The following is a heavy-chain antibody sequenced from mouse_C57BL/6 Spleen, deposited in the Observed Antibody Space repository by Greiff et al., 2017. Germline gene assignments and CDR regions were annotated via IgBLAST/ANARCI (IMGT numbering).Heavy chain of an antibody. CDR1: GYTFTDYN. CDR2: INPNNGGT. CDR3: ARERDGNYTWFAY. J-gene: IGHJ3*01. V-gene: IGHV1-22*01. Sequence: VQLQQSGPELVKPGASVKMSCKASGYTFTDYNMHWVKQSHGKSLEWIGYINPNNGGTSYNQKFKGKATLTVNKSSSTAYMELRSLTSEDSAVYYCARERDGNYTWFAYWGQGTLVTVSA. D-gene: IGHD2-1*01.